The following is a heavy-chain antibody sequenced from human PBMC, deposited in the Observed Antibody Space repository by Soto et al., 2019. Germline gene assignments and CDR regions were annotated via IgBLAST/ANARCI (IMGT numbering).Heavy chain of an antibody. CDR2: ISDDGSNK. CDR1: GFNFSNYG. D-gene: IGHD6-25*01. CDR3: AKDRSDYRWFDP. V-gene: IGHV3-30*18. J-gene: IGHJ5*02. Sequence: QSGGSLRLSCAASGFNFSNYGMQWVRQAPGKGLEWVAVISDDGSNKYYADSVKGRFAISRDNDKNTLFLQMSGLRPEDTAVYYCAKDRSDYRWFDPWGQGSLVTVSS.